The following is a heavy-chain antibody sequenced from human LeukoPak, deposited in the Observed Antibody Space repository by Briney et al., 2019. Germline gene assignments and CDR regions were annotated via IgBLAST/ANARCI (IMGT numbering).Heavy chain of an antibody. CDR2: ISSSGSTI. V-gene: IGHV3-11*01. CDR3: AREDSSGWYKMNAFDI. CDR1: GFTFSDYY. Sequence: GGSLRLSCAASGFTFSDYYMSWIRQAPGKGLEWVSYISSSGSTIYYADSVKGRFTISRDNAKTSLYLQMNSLRAEDTAVYYCAREDSSGWYKMNAFDIWGQGTMVTVSS. J-gene: IGHJ3*02. D-gene: IGHD6-19*01.